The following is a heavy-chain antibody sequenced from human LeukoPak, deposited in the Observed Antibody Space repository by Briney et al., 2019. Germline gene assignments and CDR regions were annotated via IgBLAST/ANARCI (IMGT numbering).Heavy chain of an antibody. V-gene: IGHV1-69*06. Sequence: SVKVSCKASGDTFSNYAINWVRQAPGQGLEWMGGIIPLFGTPDYAQKFQDRLTVTADKSTSTAYMELSSLRSEDTAVYYCASATLRCSGGSCYEMDVWGKGTTVTVSS. CDR2: IIPLFGTP. CDR3: ASATLRCSGGSCYEMDV. CDR1: GDTFSNYA. D-gene: IGHD2-15*01. J-gene: IGHJ6*04.